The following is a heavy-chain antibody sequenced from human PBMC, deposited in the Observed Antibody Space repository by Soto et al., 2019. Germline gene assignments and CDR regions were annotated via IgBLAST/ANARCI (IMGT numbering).Heavy chain of an antibody. D-gene: IGHD3-22*01. CDR2: IYYSGST. CDR1: GGSVSSGSYY. V-gene: IGHV4-61*01. J-gene: IGHJ4*02. CDR3: ARESHYYDSSGYYRIGDFDY. Sequence: SETLSLTCTVSGGSVSSGSYYWSWIRQPPGKGLEWIGYIYYSGSTNYNPSLKSRVTISVDTSKNQFSLKLSSVTAADTAVYYCARESHYYDSSGYYRIGDFDYWGQGTLVTVSS.